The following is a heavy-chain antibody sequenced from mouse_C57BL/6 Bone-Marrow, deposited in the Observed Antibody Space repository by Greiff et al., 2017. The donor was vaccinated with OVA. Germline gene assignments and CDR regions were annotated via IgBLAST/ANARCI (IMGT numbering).Heavy chain of an antibody. D-gene: IGHD1-1*01. V-gene: IGHV1-64*01. CDR2: IHPNSGST. Sequence: VQLQESGAELVKPGASVKLSCKASGYTFTSYWMHWVKQRPGPGLAWIGRIHPNSGSTNYNEKFKSKATLTVDKSSSTAYMPLSRLTSDDSAVYYSARCHYYGSSPVGWGQGTTLTVSS. J-gene: IGHJ2*01. CDR1: GYTFTSYW. CDR3: ARCHYYGSSPVG.